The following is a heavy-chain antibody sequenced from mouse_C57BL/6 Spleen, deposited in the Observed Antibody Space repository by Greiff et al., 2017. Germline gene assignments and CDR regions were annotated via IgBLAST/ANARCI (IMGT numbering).Heavy chain of an antibody. V-gene: IGHV5-12*01. CDR2: ISNGGGST. Sequence: EVNVVESGGGLVQPGGSLKLSCAASGFTFSDYYMYWVRQTPEKRLEWVAYISNGGGSTYYPDTVKGRFTISRDNAKNTLYLQMSRLKSEDTAMYYCARRTYYSNYGYFDVWGTGTTVTVSS. D-gene: IGHD2-5*01. J-gene: IGHJ1*03. CDR3: ARRTYYSNYGYFDV. CDR1: GFTFSDYY.